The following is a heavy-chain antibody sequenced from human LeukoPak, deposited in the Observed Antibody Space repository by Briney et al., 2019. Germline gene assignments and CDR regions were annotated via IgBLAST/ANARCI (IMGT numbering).Heavy chain of an antibody. CDR1: GFTFSSYA. CDR2: ITNNGGST. V-gene: IGHV3-64*01. D-gene: IGHD6-19*01. CDR3: ARVAVAGHFDY. Sequence: PGGSLRLSCAASGFTFSSYAMHWVRRAPGKGLEYVSLITNNGGSTYYANSVKGRFTISRDNSKNTLYLQMGSLRAEDMAVYYCARVAVAGHFDYWGQGTLVTVSS. J-gene: IGHJ4*02.